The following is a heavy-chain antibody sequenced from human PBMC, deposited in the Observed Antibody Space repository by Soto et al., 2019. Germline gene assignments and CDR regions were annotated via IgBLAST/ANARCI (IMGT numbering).Heavy chain of an antibody. V-gene: IGHV3-23*01. CDR1: GFTFDSYA. J-gene: IGHJ3*01. CDR3: AKDTVGGYSFWSGYYSDGLDV. Sequence: EVKLLESGGGLAQPGGSLRLSCVGSGFTFDSYAISWVRQAPGKGLQWISAISGSADGTDYAHSVKGRFTISRDNSRNTVHLQMESLGVEDTAIYYCAKDTVGGYSFWSGYYSDGLDVWGQGTMVTVSS. D-gene: IGHD3-3*01. CDR2: ISGSADGT.